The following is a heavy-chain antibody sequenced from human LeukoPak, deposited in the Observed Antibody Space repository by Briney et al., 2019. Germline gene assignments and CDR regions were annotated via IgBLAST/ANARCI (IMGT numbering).Heavy chain of an antibody. CDR2: IYSGGST. CDR1: GFTVSSNY. D-gene: IGHD3-3*01. CDR3: ARSDFWSGYYGFDY. V-gene: IGHV3-53*04. Sequence: GGSLRLSCAASGFTVSSNYTSWVRQAPGKGLEWVSVIYSGGSTYYADSVKGRFTISRHNSKNTLYLQMNSLRAEDTAVYYCARSDFWSGYYGFDYWGQGTLVTVSS. J-gene: IGHJ4*02.